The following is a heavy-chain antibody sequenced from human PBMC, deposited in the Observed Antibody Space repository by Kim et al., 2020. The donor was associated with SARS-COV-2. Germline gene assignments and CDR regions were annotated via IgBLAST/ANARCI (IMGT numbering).Heavy chain of an antibody. CDR2: FDPEDGET. V-gene: IGHV1-24*01. Sequence: ASVKVSCKVSGYTLTELSMHWVRQAPGKGLEWMGGFDPEDGETIYAQKFQGRVTMTEDTSTDTAYMELSSLSSEDTAVYYCATWSRGNWNARDAFDIWGQGTMVTVSS. J-gene: IGHJ3*02. CDR1: GYTLTELS. CDR3: ATWSRGNWNARDAFDI. D-gene: IGHD1-20*01.